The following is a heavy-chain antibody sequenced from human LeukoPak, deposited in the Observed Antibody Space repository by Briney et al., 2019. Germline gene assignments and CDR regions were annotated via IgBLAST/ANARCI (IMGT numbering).Heavy chain of an antibody. CDR2: IIPILGIA. J-gene: IGHJ4*02. Sequence: ASVKVSCKASGGTFSSYAISWVRQAPGQGLEWMGRIIPILGIANYAQKFQGRVTITADKSTSTAYMELSSLRSEDTAVYYCARLVSYYDSSGYPCDYWGQGTLVTVSS. CDR3: ARLVSYYDSSGYPCDY. V-gene: IGHV1-69*04. CDR1: GGTFSSYA. D-gene: IGHD3-22*01.